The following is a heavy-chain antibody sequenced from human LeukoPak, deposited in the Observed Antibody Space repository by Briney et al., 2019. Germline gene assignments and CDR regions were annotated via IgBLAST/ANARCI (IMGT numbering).Heavy chain of an antibody. J-gene: IGHJ4*02. CDR1: GFTFTTYA. D-gene: IGHD6-19*01. Sequence: GGSLRLSCAASGFTFTTYAMSWVRQAPGKGLEWVSSISGGSSSIYYADSVKGRFTISRDNAKNSLYLQMNSLRAEDTAVYYCARGGTSTGWSDYWGQGTLVTVSS. V-gene: IGHV3-21*01. CDR2: ISGGSSSI. CDR3: ARGGTSTGWSDY.